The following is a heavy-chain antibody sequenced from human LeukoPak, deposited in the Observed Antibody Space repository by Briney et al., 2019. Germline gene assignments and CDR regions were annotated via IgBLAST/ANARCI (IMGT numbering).Heavy chain of an antibody. V-gene: IGHV3-64*02. D-gene: IGHD2-15*01. J-gene: IGHJ4*02. CDR3: ARVGGSCSGGTCYLDY. Sequence: GGSLRLSCAASGITFSTYGFHWVRQAPGKGLEYVSAINSNGGSTFYADSVKGRFTISRDNSKNTLFLQMGSLRVEDMAVYYCARVGGSCSGGTCYLDYWGQGTLVTVSS. CDR2: INSNGGST. CDR1: GITFSTYG.